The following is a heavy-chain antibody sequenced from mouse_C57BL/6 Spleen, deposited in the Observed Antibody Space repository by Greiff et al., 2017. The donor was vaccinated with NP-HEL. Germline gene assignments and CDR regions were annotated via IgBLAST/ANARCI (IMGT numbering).Heavy chain of an antibody. V-gene: IGHV1-55*01. CDR3: ARRRDCDYGGFAY. D-gene: IGHD2-4*01. CDR2: IYPGSGST. J-gene: IGHJ3*01. CDR1: GYTFTSYW. Sequence: QVQLQQPGAELVKPGASVKMSCKASGYTFTSYWTTWVKQRPGQGLEWIGDIYPGSGSTNYNEKFKSKATLTVDTSSSTAYMQLSSLTSEDSAVYYCARRRDCDYGGFAYWGQGTLVTVSA.